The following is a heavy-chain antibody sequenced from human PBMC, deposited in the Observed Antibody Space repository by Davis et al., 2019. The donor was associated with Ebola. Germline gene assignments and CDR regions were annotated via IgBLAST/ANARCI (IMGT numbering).Heavy chain of an antibody. Sequence: GESLKISCVASRLTFSSYWMSWVRQAPGKGLEWVAIIKQDGSDKYYVDSVKGRFTISRDNAKNSLYLQMNSLRVEDTAVYYCAGGGGWTLSSWGQGTLVTVSS. V-gene: IGHV3-7*01. J-gene: IGHJ5*02. CDR2: IKQDGSDK. CDR3: AGGGGWTLSS. CDR1: RLTFSSYW. D-gene: IGHD6-19*01.